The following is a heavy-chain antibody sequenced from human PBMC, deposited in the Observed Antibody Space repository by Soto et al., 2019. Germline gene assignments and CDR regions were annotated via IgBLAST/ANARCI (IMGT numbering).Heavy chain of an antibody. V-gene: IGHV1-18*01. J-gene: IGHJ4*02. Sequence: QVHLVQSGAEVKKPGASVKVSGKGSGYGFTTYGITWVRQAPGQGLEWMAWISAHNGNTNYAQKLQGRVTVTRDTFTSTAYMELRSLRSDDTAVYYCARGRHGDYWGQGAPVTVSS. CDR2: ISAHNGNT. CDR1: GYGFTTYG. CDR3: ARGRHGDY.